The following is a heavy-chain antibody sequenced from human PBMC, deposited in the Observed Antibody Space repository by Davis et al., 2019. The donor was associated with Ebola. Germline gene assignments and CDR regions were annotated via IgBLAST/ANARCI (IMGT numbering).Heavy chain of an antibody. D-gene: IGHD1-26*01. J-gene: IGHJ3*02. V-gene: IGHV3-21*05. Sequence: GESLKISCAASGFTFSIYSMDWVRQAPGKGLEWVSYISSSSSYTNYADSVKGRFTISRDNAKNSLYLQMNSLRAEDTAVYYCARAREVVGANAFDIWGQGTMVTVSS. CDR1: GFTFSIYS. CDR2: ISSSSSYT. CDR3: ARAREVVGANAFDI.